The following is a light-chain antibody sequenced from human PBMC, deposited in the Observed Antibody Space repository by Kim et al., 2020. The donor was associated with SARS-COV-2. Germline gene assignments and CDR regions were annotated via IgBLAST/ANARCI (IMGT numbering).Light chain of an antibody. Sequence: SASVGDRVTITCRASQSIGSWLAWYQQKPGKAPNLLIYHASSLESGVPSRFSGSGSGTEFTLTISSLQPDDSATYYCQQHNSYPFTFGGGTKLEI. CDR3: QQHNSYPFT. V-gene: IGKV1-5*01. J-gene: IGKJ4*01. CDR1: QSIGSW. CDR2: HAS.